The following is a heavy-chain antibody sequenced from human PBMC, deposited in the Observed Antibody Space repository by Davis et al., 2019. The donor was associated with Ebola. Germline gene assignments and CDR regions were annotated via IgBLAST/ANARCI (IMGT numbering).Heavy chain of an antibody. CDR3: ASARGLWFGELLYAVGDWFDP. CDR2: INTNTGNP. CDR1: GYTFTSYA. D-gene: IGHD3-10*01. V-gene: IGHV7-4-1*02. J-gene: IGHJ5*02. Sequence: AASVKVSCKASGYTFTSYAMNWVRQAPGQGLEWMGWINTNTGNPTYAQGFTGRFVFSLDTSVSTAYLQISSLKAEDTAVYYCASARGLWFGELLYAVGDWFDPWGQGTLVTVSS.